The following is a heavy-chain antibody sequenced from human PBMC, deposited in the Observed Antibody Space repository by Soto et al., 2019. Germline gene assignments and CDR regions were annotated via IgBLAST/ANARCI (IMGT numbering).Heavy chain of an antibody. CDR1: GGSISNTNW. D-gene: IGHD4-17*01. J-gene: IGHJ6*02. CDR2: IYPSGST. CDR3: ARATVGHGDFYYYYYGMDV. Sequence: PSETLSLTCVVSGGSISNTNWCSWVRQPPGKGLEWIGEIYPSGSTNYNPSLKSRVSISLDKSKNQFSLKLSSVTAADTAVYYCARATVGHGDFYYYYYGMDVWGQGTTVTVSS. V-gene: IGHV4-4*02.